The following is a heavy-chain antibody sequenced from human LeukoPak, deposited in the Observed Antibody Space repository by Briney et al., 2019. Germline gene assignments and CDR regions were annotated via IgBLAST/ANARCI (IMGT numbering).Heavy chain of an antibody. Sequence: GGSLRLSCAASGFTFSNFWMHWVRQAPGKGLVWVSRIDSDWSSTSYADSVKGRFTISRNNAENTLYLQMNSLRGEDTAVYFCASGQFWSGYYYDYWGQGTLVTVSS. CDR3: ASGQFWSGYYYDY. J-gene: IGHJ4*02. D-gene: IGHD3-3*01. CDR1: GFTFSNFW. V-gene: IGHV3-74*01. CDR2: IDSDWSST.